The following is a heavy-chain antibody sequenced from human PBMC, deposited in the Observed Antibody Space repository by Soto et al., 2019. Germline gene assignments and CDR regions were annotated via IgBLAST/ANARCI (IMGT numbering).Heavy chain of an antibody. CDR2: ISAYNGNT. CDR3: ARTMWAGGAFDI. J-gene: IGHJ3*02. D-gene: IGHD1-26*01. Sequence: ASVKVSCKASGYTFTSYGISWVRQAPGQGLEWMGWISAYNGNTNYAQKLQGRVTMTTDTSTSTAYMELRSLRSDDMAVYYCARTMWAGGAFDIWGQGTMVTVSS. V-gene: IGHV1-18*03. CDR1: GYTFTSYG.